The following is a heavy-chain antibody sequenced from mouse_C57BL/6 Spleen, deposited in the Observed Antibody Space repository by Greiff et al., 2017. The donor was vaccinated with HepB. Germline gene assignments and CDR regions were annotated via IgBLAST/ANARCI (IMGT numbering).Heavy chain of an antibody. V-gene: IGHV3-1*01. D-gene: IGHD1-1*01. Sequence: VQLKESGPGMVKPSQSLSLTCTVTGYSITSGYDWHWIRHFPGNKLEWMGYISYSGSTNYNPSLKSRISITHDTSKNHFFLKLNSVTTEDTATYYCARGDYGSSYGWYFDVWGTGTTVTVSS. CDR1: GYSITSGYD. CDR3: ARGDYGSSYGWYFDV. CDR2: ISYSGST. J-gene: IGHJ1*03.